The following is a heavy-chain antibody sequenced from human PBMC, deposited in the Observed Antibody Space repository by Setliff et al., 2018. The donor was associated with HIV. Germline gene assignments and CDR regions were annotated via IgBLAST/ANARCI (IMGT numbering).Heavy chain of an antibody. CDR1: AFTFNIYA. V-gene: IGHV7-4-1*02. CDR3: ARYFLGDPDCSLDY. CDR2: IDATTGIP. D-gene: IGHD3-9*01. Sequence: ASEKVSCRASAFTFNIYAIHWVRQAPGQGLEWMGYIDATTGIPTYAQALSVRFVFSLYTSVTTAYLQISSLTADDTSVYYCARYFLGDPDCSLDYWGQGTLVTVSS. J-gene: IGHJ4*02.